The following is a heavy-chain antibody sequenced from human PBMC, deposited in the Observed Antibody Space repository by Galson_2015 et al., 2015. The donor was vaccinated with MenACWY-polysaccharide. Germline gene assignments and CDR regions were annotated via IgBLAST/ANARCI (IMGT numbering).Heavy chain of an antibody. J-gene: IGHJ4*02. CDR1: GYSFSSHT. CDR2: ISPDSGNT. Sequence: SVKVSCKASGYSFSSHTIHWVRQAPGQRLEWMGWISPDSGNTRYSHNFHDRVTITRDTSATTAHMELSSLESEDTAVYYCASQFNWGTVDHWGQGTPVPVSS. D-gene: IGHD7-27*01. CDR3: ASQFNWGTVDH. V-gene: IGHV1-3*01.